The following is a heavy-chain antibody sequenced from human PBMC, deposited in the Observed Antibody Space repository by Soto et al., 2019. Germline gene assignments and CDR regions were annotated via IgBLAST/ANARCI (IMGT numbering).Heavy chain of an antibody. CDR1: GFTFDDYA. CDR2: ISWNSGSI. CDR3: AKDSYSSSSAHWFDP. Sequence: EVQLVESGGGLVQPGRSLRLSCAASGFTFDDYAMHWVRQAPGKGLEWVSGISWNSGSIGYADSVKGRFTISRDNAKNSLYLQLNSLRADDTALYYCAKDSYSSSSAHWFDPWGQGTLVTVSS. J-gene: IGHJ5*02. D-gene: IGHD6-6*01. V-gene: IGHV3-9*01.